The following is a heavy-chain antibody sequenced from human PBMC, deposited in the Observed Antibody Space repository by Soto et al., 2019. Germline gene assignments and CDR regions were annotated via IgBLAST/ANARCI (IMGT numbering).Heavy chain of an antibody. D-gene: IGHD3-3*01. J-gene: IGHJ4*02. CDR1: VYTFTSYV. Sequence: PVKVSCKASVYTFTSYVISWVRLAPGQGLEWMGWISAYNGNTNYAQKLQGRVTMTTDTSTSTAYMELRSLRSDDTAVYYCARVSGSDYDFWSDPIPYWGQGTLVTVSS. CDR2: ISAYNGNT. V-gene: IGHV1-18*01. CDR3: ARVSGSDYDFWSDPIPY.